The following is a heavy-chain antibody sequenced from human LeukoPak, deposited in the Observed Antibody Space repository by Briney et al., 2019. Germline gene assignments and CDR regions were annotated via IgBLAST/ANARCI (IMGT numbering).Heavy chain of an antibody. J-gene: IGHJ5*02. D-gene: IGHD2-2*01. V-gene: IGHV4-61*02. CDR2: IYTSGST. CDR1: GGSISSSSYY. Sequence: SETLSLTCTVSGGSISSSSYYWGWIRQPPGKGLEWIGRIYTSGSTNYNPSLKSRVTISVDTSKNQFSPKLSSVTAADTAVYYCARVVVPAAPADWFDPWGQGTLVTVSS. CDR3: ARVVVPAAPADWFDP.